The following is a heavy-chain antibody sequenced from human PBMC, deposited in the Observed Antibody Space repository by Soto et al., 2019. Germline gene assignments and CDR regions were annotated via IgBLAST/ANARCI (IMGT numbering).Heavy chain of an antibody. J-gene: IGHJ4*02. CDR2: ISGSGGST. Sequence: EVQLLESGGGLVQPGGSLRLSCAASGFTFSGYAMSWVRQAPGKGLEWVSVISGSGGSTYYAASVKGRVTISRDNSTLYLQMDSLRAEDTAVYYCARDTPSVTRFGVEYDYWGQGTPVIVSS. CDR1: GFTFSGYA. V-gene: IGHV3-23*01. D-gene: IGHD3-3*01. CDR3: ARDTPSVTRFGVEYDY.